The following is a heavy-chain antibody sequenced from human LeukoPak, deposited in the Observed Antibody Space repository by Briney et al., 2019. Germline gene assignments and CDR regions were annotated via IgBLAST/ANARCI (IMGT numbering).Heavy chain of an antibody. CDR3: ARVWYSSGWIDY. Sequence: PSETLSLTYTVSGYSISSVYYWGWIRQPPGKGLESFGSIYHSGSTYYSGNTYYNPSLKSRVIISVDTSKNKFSLKLSSVTAADTAVYFCARVWYSSGWIDYWGQGTLVTVSS. CDR2: IYHSGSTYYSGNT. V-gene: IGHV4-38-2*02. J-gene: IGHJ4*02. D-gene: IGHD6-19*01. CDR1: GYSISSVYY.